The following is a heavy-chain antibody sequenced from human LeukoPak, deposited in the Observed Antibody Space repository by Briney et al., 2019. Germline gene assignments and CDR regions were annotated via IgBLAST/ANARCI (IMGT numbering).Heavy chain of an antibody. CDR3: AKDGQLGGSSWFTLYFDS. CDR2: INGDGRNI. Sequence: GGSLRLSCVASGFTFSSYWMHWVRQDPRKGLVWVSRINGDGRNINYADSVRGRFTISRDNAKNTLYLQMNSLRPEDTAVYYCAKDGQLGGSSWFTLYFDSWGQGTLVTVSS. V-gene: IGHV3-74*01. D-gene: IGHD6-13*01. CDR1: GFTFSSYW. J-gene: IGHJ4*02.